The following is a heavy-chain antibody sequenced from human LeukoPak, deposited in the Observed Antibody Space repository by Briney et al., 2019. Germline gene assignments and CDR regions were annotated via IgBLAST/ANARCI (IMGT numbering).Heavy chain of an antibody. D-gene: IGHD3-10*01. CDR2: IKQDRSEK. CDR1: GFTFSNYW. Sequence: GGSLRLSCAASGFTFSNYWMSWVRQAPGKGLEWVANIKQDRSEKYYVDSVKGRFTISRDNAKNSLSLQMNNLRAEDTAIYYCARPLMYYYGSETYFWFDPWGQGTLVTVSS. V-gene: IGHV3-7*01. CDR3: ARPLMYYYGSETYFWFDP. J-gene: IGHJ5*02.